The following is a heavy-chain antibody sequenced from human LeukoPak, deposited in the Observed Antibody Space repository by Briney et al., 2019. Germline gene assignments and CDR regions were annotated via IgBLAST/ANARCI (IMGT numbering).Heavy chain of an antibody. CDR1: VYTFTGYY. CDR3: ARDYDVLTGYLFDY. Sequence: ASVNVSCKASVYTFTGYYMHWVRQAPGQGLEWMGWINPNSGGTSYVQKFHGRVTMPRDTSISTAYVALSRLRSDDTAVYYCARDYDVLTGYLFDYWGQGTLVTVSS. D-gene: IGHD3-9*01. V-gene: IGHV1-2*02. J-gene: IGHJ4*02. CDR2: INPNSGGT.